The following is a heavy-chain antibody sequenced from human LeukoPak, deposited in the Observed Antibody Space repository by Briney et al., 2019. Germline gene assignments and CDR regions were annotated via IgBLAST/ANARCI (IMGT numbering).Heavy chain of an antibody. CDR3: ASGDPYGDYVDY. V-gene: IGHV3-53*01. CDR2: IYSNVNI. Sequence: GGSLRLSCVASGFTLSSNYMTWVRQAPGKGLEWVSLIYSNVNIYYTDYVKGRFTVSRDNTKNTLYLQTHSLRADDTAVYYCASGDPYGDYVDYWGQGTLVTVSS. J-gene: IGHJ4*02. D-gene: IGHD4-17*01. CDR1: GFTLSSNY.